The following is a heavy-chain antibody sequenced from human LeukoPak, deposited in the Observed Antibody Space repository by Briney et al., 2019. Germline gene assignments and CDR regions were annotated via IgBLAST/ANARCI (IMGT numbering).Heavy chain of an antibody. V-gene: IGHV3-43*01. Sequence: GGSLRLSCEASGFNFQDYTMHWVRQPPGKGLEWVALINWDGGSTYYGDSVKGRFTTSRDTGKNALYLQMHSLRSEDTALYYCTKDLGKVIAAAGTSGFDTWGRGTLVTVSS. CDR3: TKDLGKVIAAAGTSGFDT. J-gene: IGHJ4*01. D-gene: IGHD6-13*01. CDR2: INWDGGST. CDR1: GFNFQDYT.